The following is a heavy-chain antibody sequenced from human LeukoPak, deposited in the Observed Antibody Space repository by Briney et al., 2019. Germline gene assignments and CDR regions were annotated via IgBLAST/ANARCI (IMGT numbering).Heavy chain of an antibody. V-gene: IGHV3-9*01. J-gene: IGHJ4*02. CDR2: ISWNSGSI. D-gene: IGHD3-22*01. CDR1: GFTFDDYA. Sequence: GGSLRLSCAASGFTFDDYAMHWVRQAPGKGLEWVSGISWNSGSIGYADSVKGRFTISRDNAKNSLYLQMNSLRAEDTALYYCANSKNGYYDSSGSLDYWGQGTLVTVSS. CDR3: ANSKNGYYDSSGSLDY.